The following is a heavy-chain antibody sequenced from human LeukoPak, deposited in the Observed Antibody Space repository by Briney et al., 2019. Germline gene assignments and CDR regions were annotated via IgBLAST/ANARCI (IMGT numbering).Heavy chain of an antibody. V-gene: IGHV4-61*02. CDR3: ARVYHLSTWFGEPV. Sequence: SETLSLTCTVSGGSISSGSYYWSWIRQPAGKGLEWIGRIYTSGSTNYNPSLTRRVTISVDTSKNQFSLKLSSVTAADTAVYYCARVYHLSTWFGEPVWGKGTTVTVSS. J-gene: IGHJ6*04. CDR1: GGSISSGSYY. D-gene: IGHD3-10*01. CDR2: IYTSGST.